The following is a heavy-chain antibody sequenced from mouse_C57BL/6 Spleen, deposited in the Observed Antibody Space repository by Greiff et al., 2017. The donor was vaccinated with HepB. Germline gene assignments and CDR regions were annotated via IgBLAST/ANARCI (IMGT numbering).Heavy chain of an antibody. Sequence: VQLQQPGAELVKPGASAKLSCKASGYTFTSYWMHWVKQRPGQGLEWIGMIHPNSGSTNYNEKFKSKATLTVDKSSSTAYMQLSSLTSEDSAVYYCARRGYSPAMDYWGQGTSVTVSS. D-gene: IGHD2-12*01. V-gene: IGHV1-64*01. CDR2: IHPNSGST. J-gene: IGHJ4*01. CDR1: GYTFTSYW. CDR3: ARRGYSPAMDY.